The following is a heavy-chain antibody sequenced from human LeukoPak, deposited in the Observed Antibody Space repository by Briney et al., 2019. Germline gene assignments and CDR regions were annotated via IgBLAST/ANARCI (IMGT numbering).Heavy chain of an antibody. CDR2: IIPIFGTA. V-gene: IGHV1-69*05. J-gene: IGHJ4*02. D-gene: IGHD1-26*01. Sequence: GASVKVSCKASGGTFSSYAISWVRQAPGQGLEWMGGIIPIFGTANYAQKFQGRVTITTDESTSTAYMELSSLRSEDTALYYCARDRRMEVGATDGNDYWGQGTLVTVSS. CDR1: GGTFSSYA. CDR3: ARDRRMEVGATDGNDY.